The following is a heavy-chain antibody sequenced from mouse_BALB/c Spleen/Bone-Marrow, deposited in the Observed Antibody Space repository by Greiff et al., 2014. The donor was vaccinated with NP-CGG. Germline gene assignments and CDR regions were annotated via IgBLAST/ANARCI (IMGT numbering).Heavy chain of an antibody. D-gene: IGHD2-4*01. J-gene: IGHJ3*01. CDR3: ARKSYYDYDGRPWFAC. CDR1: GFTFSSYA. CDR2: ISSGGSYT. Sequence: VQLKESGGGLVKPGGSLKLSCAASGFTFSSYAMSWVRQTPEKGLEWVATISSGGSYTYYPDSVKGRFTISRDNAKNTLYLQMSSLRSEDTAMYYCARKSYYDYDGRPWFACWGQGTLVTVSA. V-gene: IGHV5-9-3*01.